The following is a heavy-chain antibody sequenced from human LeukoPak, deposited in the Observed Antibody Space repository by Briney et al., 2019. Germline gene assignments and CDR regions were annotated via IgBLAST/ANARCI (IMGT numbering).Heavy chain of an antibody. D-gene: IGHD6-13*01. CDR1: GFTFTDYW. J-gene: IGHJ4*02. CDR2: IRHDGGEK. Sequence: GGSLRLSCVASGFTFTDYWMSWVRQAPGKGLEWVANIRHDGGEKYYVDSVKGRFTISRGNAKNSLYLQMNSLRAEDTAMYFCARSYSPFDYWGQGTLVTVSS. V-gene: IGHV3-7*05. CDR3: ARSYSPFDY.